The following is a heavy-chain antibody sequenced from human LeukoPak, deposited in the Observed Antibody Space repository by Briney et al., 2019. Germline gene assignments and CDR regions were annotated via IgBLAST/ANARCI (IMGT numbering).Heavy chain of an antibody. D-gene: IGHD3-3*01. V-gene: IGHV3-30-3*01. CDR2: ISYDGSNK. Sequence: PGRSLRLSCAASGFTFSSYAMHWVRQAPGKGLEWVAVISYDGSNKYYADSVKGRFTISRDNAKNSLYLQMNSLRAEDTALYHCAREARTIFGVVIPYYYYYYMDVWGKGTTVTVSS. CDR3: AREARTIFGVVIPYYYYYYMDV. CDR1: GFTFSSYA. J-gene: IGHJ6*03.